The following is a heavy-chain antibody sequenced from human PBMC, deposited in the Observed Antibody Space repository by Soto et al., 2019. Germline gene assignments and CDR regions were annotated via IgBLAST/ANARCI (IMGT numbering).Heavy chain of an antibody. V-gene: IGHV4-31*03. CDR2: ISYSWST. D-gene: IGHD6-13*01. CDR3: ASDSQRAGIAAATGFDS. J-gene: IGHJ5*01. Sequence: QVQLQESGPGLVKPSQTLSLTCTVSGGSISSGGYYWSWIRQHTGKGLEGIGYISYSWSTYYSPSLKSRVTISVDTSTNQFSLKLSSVTAADTAVYYCASDSQRAGIAAATGFDSWGQGTLVTVSS. CDR1: GGSISSGGYY.